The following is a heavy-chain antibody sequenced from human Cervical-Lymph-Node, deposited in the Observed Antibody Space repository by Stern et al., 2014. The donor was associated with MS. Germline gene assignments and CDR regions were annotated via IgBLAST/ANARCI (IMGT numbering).Heavy chain of an antibody. V-gene: IGHV5-51*03. CDR2: IYPGGSDT. CDR3: ARPGDDTAKYGLDV. D-gene: IGHD5-18*01. Sequence: EDQLGESGAEVKKPGGSLEISCKGSGYSFTSYWIGWGGQMPGEGLEGMGSIYPGGSDTRYSPSFQGQVTISADKSISTAYLHWSSLKASDTAMYYCARPGDDTAKYGLDVWGQGTTVTVSS. CDR1: GYSFTSYW. J-gene: IGHJ6*02.